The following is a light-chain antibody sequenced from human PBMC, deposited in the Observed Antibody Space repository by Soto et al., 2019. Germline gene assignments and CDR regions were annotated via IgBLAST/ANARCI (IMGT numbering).Light chain of an antibody. CDR2: DAS. CDR1: QSISSW. V-gene: IGKV1-5*01. Sequence: DIQMTHSPSTLSASVGDRVTITCRASQSISSWLAWYQQKPGKAPKLLIYDASSLESGVPSRFSGSGSGTEFTLTISSLEPEDFAVYYCQQRSDWPSFGQGTRLEI. J-gene: IGKJ5*01. CDR3: QQRSDWPS.